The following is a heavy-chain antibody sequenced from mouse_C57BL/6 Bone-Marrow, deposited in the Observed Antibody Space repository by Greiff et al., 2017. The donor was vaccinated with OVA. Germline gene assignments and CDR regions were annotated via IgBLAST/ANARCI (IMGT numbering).Heavy chain of an antibody. V-gene: IGHV1-81*01. CDR2: IYPRSGNT. Sequence: VQGVESGAELARPGASVKLSCKASGYTFTSYGISWVKQRTGQGLEWIGEIYPRSGNTYYNEKFKGKATLTADKSSSTAYMELRSLTSEDSAVYFCARYDYDWFAYWGQGTLVTVSA. CDR1: GYTFTSYG. J-gene: IGHJ3*01. CDR3: ARYDYDWFAY. D-gene: IGHD2-4*01.